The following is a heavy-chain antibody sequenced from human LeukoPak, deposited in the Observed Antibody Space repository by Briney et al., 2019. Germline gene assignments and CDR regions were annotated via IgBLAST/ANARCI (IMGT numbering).Heavy chain of an antibody. J-gene: IGHJ2*01. CDR3: ATDMGGFGYFDL. CDR1: GYTFTSYG. CDR2: ISAYNGNT. Sequence: ASVKVSXKASGYTFTSYGISWVRQAPGQGLEWMGWISAYNGNTNYAQKLQGRVTMTTDTSTSTAYMELRSLRSDDTAVYYCATDMGGFGYFDLWGRGTLVTVSS. V-gene: IGHV1-18*01. D-gene: IGHD2-15*01.